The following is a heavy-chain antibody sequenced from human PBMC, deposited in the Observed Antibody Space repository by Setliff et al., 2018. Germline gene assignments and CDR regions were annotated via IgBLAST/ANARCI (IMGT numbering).Heavy chain of an antibody. CDR2: TIPMFGTT. V-gene: IGHV1-69*05. J-gene: IGHJ6*03. CDR3: AREGVDTRSSTDYRYYMDV. Sequence: SVKVSCKVSGDSFDNYAISWVRQDPGQGLEWMGGTIPMFGTTNYAQKFQGRVTIITDESTSTAYMELRSLRTEDTAVYYCAREGVDTRSSTDYRYYMDVWGKGTTVTVSS. CDR1: GDSFDNYA. D-gene: IGHD5-18*01.